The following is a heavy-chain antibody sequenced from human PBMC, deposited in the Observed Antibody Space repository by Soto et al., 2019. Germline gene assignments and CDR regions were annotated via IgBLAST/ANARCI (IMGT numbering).Heavy chain of an antibody. V-gene: IGHV3-9*01. J-gene: IGHJ4*02. CDR1: GFTFDDYA. CDR2: ISWNSGII. Sequence: DVQLVESGGGLVQPGRSLRLSCAVSGFTFDDYAMHWVRQAPGKGLEWVSIISWNSGIIGYADSVKGRFTISRDNAKNSLYLQMNSLRAEDTALYYCAKDRGGSYLFDYWGQGTLVTVSS. CDR3: AKDRGGSYLFDY. D-gene: IGHD1-26*01.